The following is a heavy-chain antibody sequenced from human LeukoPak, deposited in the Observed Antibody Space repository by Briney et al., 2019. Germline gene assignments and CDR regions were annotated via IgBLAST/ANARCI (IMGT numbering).Heavy chain of an antibody. CDR1: GYTFTGYY. V-gene: IGHV1-2*02. D-gene: IGHD6-19*01. Sequence: GASVKVSCKASGYTFTGYYMHWVRQAPGQGLEWMGWIDPNSGGTNYAQKFQGRVTMTRDTSISTAYMELSRLRSDDTAVYYCARDPTNTSGRYAHSDYWGQGTLVTVSS. CDR3: ARDPTNTSGRYAHSDY. J-gene: IGHJ4*02. CDR2: IDPNSGGT.